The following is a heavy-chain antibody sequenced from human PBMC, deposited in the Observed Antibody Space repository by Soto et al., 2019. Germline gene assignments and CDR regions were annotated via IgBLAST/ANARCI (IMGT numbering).Heavy chain of an antibody. J-gene: IGHJ6*02. CDR3: ARVFAWYYGMDV. Sequence: AGGSLRLSCAASGFTFSDYYMSWIRQAPGKGLEWVSYISSSGSTIYYADSVKGRFTISRGNAKNSLYLQMNSLRAEDTAVYYCARVFAWYYGMDVWGQGTTVTVSS. CDR1: GFTFSDYY. V-gene: IGHV3-11*01. D-gene: IGHD2-21*01. CDR2: ISSSGSTI.